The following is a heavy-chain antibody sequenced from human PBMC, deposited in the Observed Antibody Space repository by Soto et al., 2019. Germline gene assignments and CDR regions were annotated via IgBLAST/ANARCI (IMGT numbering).Heavy chain of an antibody. CDR3: AKDRATYYDFWSGYYPYDWFDP. J-gene: IGHJ5*02. D-gene: IGHD3-3*01. CDR2: IYHSGST. Sequence: SETLSLTCAVSGGSISSSNWWSWVRQPPGKGLEWIGEIYHSGSTNYNPSHKRRVTTSVDKSNNQFSLKLSSVTAVDTAVYYCAKDRATYYDFWSGYYPYDWFDPWGQGTLVTVSS. CDR1: GGSISSSNW. V-gene: IGHV4-4*02.